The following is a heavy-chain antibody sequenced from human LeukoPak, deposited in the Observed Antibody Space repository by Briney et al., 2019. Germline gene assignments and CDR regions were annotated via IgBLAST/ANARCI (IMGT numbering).Heavy chain of an antibody. CDR3: AALRGYSYGYSGY. Sequence: ASVKVSCKASGYTFTSYGISWVRQAPGQGLEWMGRINPNSGGTNYAQKFQGRVTMTRDTSISTAYMELSRLRSDDTAVYYCAALRGYSYGYSGYWGQGTLVTVSS. V-gene: IGHV1-2*06. D-gene: IGHD5-18*01. J-gene: IGHJ4*02. CDR2: INPNSGGT. CDR1: GYTFTSYG.